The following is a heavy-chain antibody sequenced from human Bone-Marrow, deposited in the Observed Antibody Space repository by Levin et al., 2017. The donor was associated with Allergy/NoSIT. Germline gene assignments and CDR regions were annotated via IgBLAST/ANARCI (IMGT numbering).Heavy chain of an antibody. D-gene: IGHD3-10*01. Sequence: GGSLRLSCAASGFTFSTFRMHWVRQVPGKGLVWVSLINSDGSGTNYADSVKGRFTISRDNAKNTLSLQMDSLRAEDTAVYYCTRDGGGLAVWGQGATVTVSS. CDR2: INSDGSGT. CDR1: GFTFSTFR. J-gene: IGHJ6*02. CDR3: TRDGGGLAV. V-gene: IGHV3-74*01.